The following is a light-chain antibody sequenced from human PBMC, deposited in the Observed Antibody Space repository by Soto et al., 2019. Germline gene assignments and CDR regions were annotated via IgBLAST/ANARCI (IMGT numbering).Light chain of an antibody. V-gene: IGKV3-15*01. CDR1: QSVSSQ. Sequence: EIVLTQSPATLSLSPGERATLSCRASQSVSSQLAWYQQKPGQAHRLLIYGASRRATGFPARFSGSRSGTDFTLTISSQQSEDFAVYYCQQYGSSPPITVGQGTRREIK. J-gene: IGKJ5*01. CDR2: GAS. CDR3: QQYGSSPPIT.